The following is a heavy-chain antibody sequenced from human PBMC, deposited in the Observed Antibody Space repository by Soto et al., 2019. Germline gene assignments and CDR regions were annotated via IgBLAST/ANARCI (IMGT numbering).Heavy chain of an antibody. CDR1: GGSISSSNW. D-gene: IGHD3-22*01. J-gene: IGHJ4*02. Sequence: QVQLQESGPGLVKPSGTLSLTCAVSGGSISSSNWWSWVRQPPGKGLEWIGEIYHSGSTNYNPSLKSGGTISVDKSKNQFSLKLSSVTAADTAVYYCARDNYYDSSGGGGAYWGQGTLVTVSS. CDR2: IYHSGST. CDR3: ARDNYYDSSGGGGAY. V-gene: IGHV4-4*02.